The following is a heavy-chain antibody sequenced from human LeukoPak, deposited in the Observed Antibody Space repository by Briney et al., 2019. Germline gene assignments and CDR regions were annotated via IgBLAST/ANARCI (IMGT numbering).Heavy chain of an antibody. Sequence: GGSLRLSCAASGFTFSSYEMNWVRQAPGKGLEWVSYISSSGSTIYYADSVKGRFTISRDNAKNTLYLQMNSLRAEDTAVYYCARDLHYYYYYMDVWGKGTTVTISS. CDR1: GFTFSSYE. CDR2: ISSSGSTI. V-gene: IGHV3-48*03. J-gene: IGHJ6*03. CDR3: ARDLHYYYYYMDV. D-gene: IGHD5/OR15-5a*01.